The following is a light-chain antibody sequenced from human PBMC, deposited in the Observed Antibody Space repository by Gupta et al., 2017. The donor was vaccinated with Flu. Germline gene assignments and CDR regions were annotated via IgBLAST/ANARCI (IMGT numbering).Light chain of an antibody. CDR3: GSYGAVGV. Sequence: QSALTQPASVSGSPGQSIAISCTGTNSDIGAYNYVSWYQQHPGKAPKLLIYEVSNRPSGVSTRFSGSKSGNTASLTISGLQAEDEADYYCGSYGAVGVVGGGTKVT. CDR2: EVS. CDR1: NSDIGAYNY. V-gene: IGLV2-14*01. J-gene: IGLJ2*01.